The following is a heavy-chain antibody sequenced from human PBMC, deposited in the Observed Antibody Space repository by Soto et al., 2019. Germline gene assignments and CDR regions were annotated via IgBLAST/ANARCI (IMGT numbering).Heavy chain of an antibody. CDR1: GFTFSSYS. V-gene: IGHV3-21*04. J-gene: IGHJ4*02. D-gene: IGHD5-18*01. Sequence: GGSLRLSCAASGFTFSSYSMNWVRQAPGKGLEWVSSISSSGSTYYADSVKGRFTISRDNFKNTLYLQMNSLRAEDTAVYYCARGYSYTQPVFDYWGLGTLVTV. CDR3: ARGYSYTQPVFDY. CDR2: ISSSGST.